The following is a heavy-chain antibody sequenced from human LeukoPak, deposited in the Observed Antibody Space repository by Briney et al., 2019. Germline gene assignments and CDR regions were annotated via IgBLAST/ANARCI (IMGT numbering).Heavy chain of an antibody. Sequence: SETLSLTCAVYGGSFSGYYWSWIRQPPGKGLEWIGEINHSGSTNYNPSLKSRVTMPIDTSKNQFSLKLSSVTAADTAVYYCARDAKYYYGSRTYFFFEYWGQGTLLTVSS. CDR3: ARDAKYYYGSRTYFFFEY. J-gene: IGHJ4*02. V-gene: IGHV4-34*01. CDR1: GGSFSGYY. CDR2: INHSGST. D-gene: IGHD3-10*01.